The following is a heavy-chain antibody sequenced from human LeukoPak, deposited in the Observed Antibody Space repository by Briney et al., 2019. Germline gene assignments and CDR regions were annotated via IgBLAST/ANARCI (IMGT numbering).Heavy chain of an antibody. Sequence: SETLSLTCTVSGGSISSYYWSWIRQPPGKGLEWIGYIYYSGSINYNPSLKSRVTISVDTSKNQFSLRLSSVSAADTAVYYCARDRQYYYDSSGYYDYWGQGTLVTVSS. CDR1: GGSISSYY. J-gene: IGHJ4*02. V-gene: IGHV4-59*01. CDR2: IYYSGSI. D-gene: IGHD3-22*01. CDR3: ARDRQYYYDSSGYYDY.